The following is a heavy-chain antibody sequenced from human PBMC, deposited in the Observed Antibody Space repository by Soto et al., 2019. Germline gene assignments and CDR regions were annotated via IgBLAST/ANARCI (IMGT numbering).Heavy chain of an antibody. V-gene: IGHV1-24*01. CDR1: GYTLTEVA. Sequence: GASLKVSCKVSGYTLTEVAMHWVRQAPGKGLEWLGGFDPDEAETIYAQHFQGRVTMTEDTSTDTVYMELSSLRSEDTALYFCTTYHGDYNFDHWGQGTLVNVSS. CDR3: TTYHGDYNFDH. J-gene: IGHJ5*02. D-gene: IGHD4-17*01. CDR2: FDPDEAET.